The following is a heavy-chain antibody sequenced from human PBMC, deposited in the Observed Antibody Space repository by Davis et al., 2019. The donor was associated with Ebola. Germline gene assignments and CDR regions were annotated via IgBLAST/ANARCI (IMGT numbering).Heavy chain of an antibody. CDR2: ISSSGGTI. CDR1: GFTFSSFS. D-gene: IGHD2-21*01. J-gene: IGHJ6*02. V-gene: IGHV3-48*02. Sequence: GGSLRLSCAASGFTFSSFSINWVRQAPGEGLEWVSYISSSGGTIYYADSVKGRFTISRDNGKNSVYLQMNSLKDEDTAIYYCARDIAMDVWGQGTTVTVSS. CDR3: ARDIAMDV.